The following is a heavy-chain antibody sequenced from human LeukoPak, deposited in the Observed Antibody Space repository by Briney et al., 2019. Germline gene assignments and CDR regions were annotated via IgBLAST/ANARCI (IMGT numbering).Heavy chain of an antibody. V-gene: IGHV3-21*01. Sequence: GGSLRLSCAASGLTFSSYSMNWVRQAPGKGLEWVSSISSSSSYIYYADSVKGRFTISRDNAKNSLYLQMNSLRAEDTAVYYCARDYGDYGGRSWFDPWGQGTLVTVSS. J-gene: IGHJ5*02. CDR3: ARDYGDYGGRSWFDP. CDR1: GLTFSSYS. CDR2: ISSSSSYI. D-gene: IGHD4-17*01.